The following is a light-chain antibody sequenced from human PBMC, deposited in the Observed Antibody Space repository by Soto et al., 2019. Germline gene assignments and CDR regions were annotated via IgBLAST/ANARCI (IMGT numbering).Light chain of an antibody. J-gene: IGKJ3*01. CDR1: DSIDRY. V-gene: IGKV1-39*01. Sequence: DIQMTQSPSSLSAFVGDTVTITCRATDSIDRYLNWYQQKPGRAPRVLITAASTLQSGVPSRFSGSGSGTDFTLTINNLQPEDFATYYCQRTYNAPFTFGPGTKVAIK. CDR3: QRTYNAPFT. CDR2: AAS.